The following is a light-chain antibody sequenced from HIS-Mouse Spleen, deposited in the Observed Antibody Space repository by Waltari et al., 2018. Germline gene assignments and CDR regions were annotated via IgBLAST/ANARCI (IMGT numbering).Light chain of an antibody. CDR1: KIGSKS. J-gene: IGLJ3*02. CDR2: DDS. V-gene: IGLV3-21*03. Sequence: SYVLTQPPSVSVAPGKTARITWWGKKIGSKSVHWYQQKPGQAPVLVVYDDSDRPSGIPERFSGSNSGNTATLTISRVEAGDEADYYCQVWDSSSDHPVFGGGTKLTVL. CDR3: QVWDSSSDHPV.